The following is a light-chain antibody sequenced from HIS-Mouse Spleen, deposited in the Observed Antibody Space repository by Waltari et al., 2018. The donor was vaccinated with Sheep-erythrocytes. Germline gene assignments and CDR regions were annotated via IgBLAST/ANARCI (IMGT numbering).Light chain of an antibody. CDR1: SSDVGGYNY. V-gene: IGLV2-8*01. CDR3: SSYAGSNNLV. J-gene: IGLJ2*01. Sequence: QSALTQPPSASGSPGQSVTISCTGTSSDVGGYNYVSWYQQHPGKAPKLMIYEVSKRPSGVPARFSGSKPGNTASLTVSGLQAEDEADYYCSSYAGSNNLVFGGGTKLTVL. CDR2: EVS.